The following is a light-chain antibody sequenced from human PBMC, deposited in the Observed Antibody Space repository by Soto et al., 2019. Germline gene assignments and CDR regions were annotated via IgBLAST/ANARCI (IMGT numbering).Light chain of an antibody. Sequence: QSVLTQPASVSGSPGQSITISCTGTSSDVGGYNYVSWYQQHPGKAPKLMIHDVSNRPSGVSNRFSGSKSGNTASLTISGLQAEDEADYYCSPYTSSSTLYVFGTGTKVTVL. CDR1: SSDVGGYNY. CDR2: DVS. V-gene: IGLV2-14*01. CDR3: SPYTSSSTLYV. J-gene: IGLJ1*01.